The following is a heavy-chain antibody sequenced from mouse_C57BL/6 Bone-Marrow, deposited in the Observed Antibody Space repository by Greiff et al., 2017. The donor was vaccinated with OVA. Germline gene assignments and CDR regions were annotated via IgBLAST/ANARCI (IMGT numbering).Heavy chain of an antibody. CDR3: ARTYDGYYYWYFDV. CDR1: GFNIKGYY. CDR2: IDPEGGET. D-gene: IGHD2-3*01. V-gene: IGHV14-2*01. Sequence: VQLQQSGAELVKPGASVKLSCTASGFNIKGYYMHWVKQRPEQGLEWIGRIDPEGGETKYAPKFQGKATITTDKSSNTAYLQISSLTSEDTAIYYCARTYDGYYYWYFDVWGTGTTVTVSS. J-gene: IGHJ1*03.